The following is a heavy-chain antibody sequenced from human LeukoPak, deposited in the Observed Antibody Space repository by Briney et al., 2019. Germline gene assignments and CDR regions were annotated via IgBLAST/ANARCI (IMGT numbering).Heavy chain of an antibody. CDR2: ISGSGGST. D-gene: IGHD3-10*02. Sequence: GGSLRLSCAASGFTFSSYAMSWVRQAPGKGLEWVSAISGSGGSTYYADSVKGRFTISRDNSKNTLYLQMNSLRAEDTAVYYCVGCSVRTCSDFDYWGRGTLVTLSS. J-gene: IGHJ4*02. CDR1: GFTFSSYA. CDR3: VGCSVRTCSDFDY. V-gene: IGHV3-23*01.